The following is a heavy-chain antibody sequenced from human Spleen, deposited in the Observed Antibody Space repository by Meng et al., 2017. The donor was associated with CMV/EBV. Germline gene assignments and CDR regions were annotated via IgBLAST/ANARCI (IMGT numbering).Heavy chain of an antibody. D-gene: IGHD6-6*01. V-gene: IGHV4-34*01. Sequence: SETLSLTCTVSGGSFSGYYWSWIRQPPGKGLEWIGEINHSGSTNYNPSLKSRVTISVDTSKNQFSLKLSSVTAADTAVYYCARSPPRVAARYYYYYGMDVWGQGTTVTVSS. CDR1: GGSFSGYY. CDR2: INHSGST. CDR3: ARSPPRVAARYYYYYGMDV. J-gene: IGHJ6*02.